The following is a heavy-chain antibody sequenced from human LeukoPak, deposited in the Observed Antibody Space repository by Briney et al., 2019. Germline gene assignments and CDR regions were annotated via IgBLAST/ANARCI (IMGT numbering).Heavy chain of an antibody. V-gene: IGHV1-69*13. CDR2: IIPIFGTA. Sequence: GASVKVSCKASGGTFISYAISWVRQAPGQGLEWMGGIIPIFGTANYAQKFQGRVTITADESTSTAYMELSSLRSEDTAVYYCARDQARDSSAPNYYYYGMDVWGQGTTVTVSS. CDR1: GGTFISYA. D-gene: IGHD3-22*01. CDR3: ARDQARDSSAPNYYYYGMDV. J-gene: IGHJ6*02.